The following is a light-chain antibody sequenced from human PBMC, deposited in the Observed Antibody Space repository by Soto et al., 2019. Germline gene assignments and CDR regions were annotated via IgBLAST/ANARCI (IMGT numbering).Light chain of an antibody. CDR1: SGHSSYT. CDR2: LEGSGGY. Sequence: QLVLSQSSSASASLGSSVKLTCTLSSGHSSYTIAWHQQQPGKAPRYLMKLEGSGGYSKGSGVPDRFSGSSSGADRHLTISNLQSEDEADYYCETWDRNTRVFGGGTKLTVL. V-gene: IGLV4-60*03. CDR3: ETWDRNTRV. J-gene: IGLJ3*02.